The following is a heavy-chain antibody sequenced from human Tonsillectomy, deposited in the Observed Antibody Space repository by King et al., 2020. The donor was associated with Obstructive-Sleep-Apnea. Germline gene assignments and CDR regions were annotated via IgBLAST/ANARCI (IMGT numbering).Heavy chain of an antibody. CDR2: IRSEDYGGTT. D-gene: IGHD2-15*01. J-gene: IGHJ6*02. CDR3: TSYCGGGSCSVFYYYAMDV. V-gene: IGHV3-49*03. Sequence: VQLVESGGGLVQSGRSLRLSCTASGFTFGDYAVSWFRQAPGKGLEGIGFIRSEDYGGTTDYAAYVKGRFTISREYSRSIAYLQMNSLKTEETAIYYCTSYCGGGSCSVFYYYAMDVWGQGTTVTVSS. CDR1: GFTFGDYA.